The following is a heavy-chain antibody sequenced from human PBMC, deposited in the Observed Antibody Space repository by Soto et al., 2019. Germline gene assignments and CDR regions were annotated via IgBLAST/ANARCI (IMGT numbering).Heavy chain of an antibody. Sequence: QVQLVQSGAEVKKPGASVTVSCKASGYTYTNYPIHWVRQAPGQGLEWMGWINVGNGNTKYSQKFQGRVTMTRDKSESTAYMELSSLGSEDTAVYYCESSSERGYRGQGTLVTVSS. D-gene: IGHD1-1*01. V-gene: IGHV1-3*01. CDR2: INVGNGNT. J-gene: IGHJ4*02. CDR3: ESSSERGY. CDR1: GYTYTNYP.